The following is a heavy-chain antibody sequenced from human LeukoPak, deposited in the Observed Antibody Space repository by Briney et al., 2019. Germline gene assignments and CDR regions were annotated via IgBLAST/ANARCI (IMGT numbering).Heavy chain of an antibody. V-gene: IGHV1-18*01. CDR1: GYTFTSYG. CDR2: ISAYNGNT. Sequence: ASVKVSCKASGYTFTSYGISWVRHAPGQGLEWMGWISAYNGNTNYAQKLEGRVTMTTDTSTSTAYMELRSLRPDDTAVYYCARDHWSDDYVWGSYGYWGQGTLVTVSS. CDR3: ARDHWSDDYVWGSYGY. D-gene: IGHD3-16*01. J-gene: IGHJ4*02.